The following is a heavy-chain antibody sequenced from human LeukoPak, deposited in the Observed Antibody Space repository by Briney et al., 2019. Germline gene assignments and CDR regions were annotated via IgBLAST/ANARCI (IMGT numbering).Heavy chain of an antibody. V-gene: IGHV3-9*03. J-gene: IGHJ4*02. CDR2: ISWNSGSV. CDR1: GFKFDDYA. D-gene: IGHD3-16*01. Sequence: TGGSLRLSCAASGFKFDDYAMDWVRQAPGKGLEWVSGISWNSGSVGYADSVKGRFTISRDNAKNSLYLQMNSLRAEDMALYYCAKLGGSFEYLGQGTLVTVSS. CDR3: AKLGGSFEY.